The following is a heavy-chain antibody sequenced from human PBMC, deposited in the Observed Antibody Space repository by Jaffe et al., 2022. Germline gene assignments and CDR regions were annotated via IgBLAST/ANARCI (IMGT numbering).Heavy chain of an antibody. CDR2: IYYGGST. V-gene: IGHV4-39*01. J-gene: IGHJ5*02. Sequence: QLQLQESGPGLVKPSEHLSLTCTVSGGSISMSSYFWGWIRQPPGKGLEWIGSIYYGGSTRYNPSLKSRVTISVDTSKNQISLNLRSVTAADTAVYYCARQRINQIGWYIDWFDPWGRGTVVTVTS. D-gene: IGHD6-19*01. CDR1: GGSISMSSYF. CDR3: ARQRINQIGWYIDWFDP.